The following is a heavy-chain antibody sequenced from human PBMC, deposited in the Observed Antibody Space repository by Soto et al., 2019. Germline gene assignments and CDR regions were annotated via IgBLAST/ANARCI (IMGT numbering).Heavy chain of an antibody. J-gene: IGHJ5*02. D-gene: IGHD1-26*01. V-gene: IGHV1-18*01. CDR2: ISAYNGNT. CDR3: ARDGVMGVTNWFDP. Sequence: GALVKVSCKASGYTFTSYGISWGRQAPGQGLEWMGWISAYNGNTNYAQRLQGRVTMTTDTSTRTASMALRILSSDDTAVYYCARDGVMGVTNWFDPGGQGALVTVYS. CDR1: GYTFTSYG.